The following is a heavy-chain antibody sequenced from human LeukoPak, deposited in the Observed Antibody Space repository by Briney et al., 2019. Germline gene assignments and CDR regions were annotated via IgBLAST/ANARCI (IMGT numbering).Heavy chain of an antibody. Sequence: GGSLRLSCAASGFTFSSYGMHWVRQAPGKGLEWVAVIWYDGSNKYYADSVRGRFTISRDNSKNTLYLQMNSLRAADTAVYYCARLNQAVAGTYYFDYWGQGTLVTVSS. V-gene: IGHV3-33*01. CDR3: ARLNQAVAGTYYFDY. D-gene: IGHD6-19*01. J-gene: IGHJ4*02. CDR1: GFTFSSYG. CDR2: IWYDGSNK.